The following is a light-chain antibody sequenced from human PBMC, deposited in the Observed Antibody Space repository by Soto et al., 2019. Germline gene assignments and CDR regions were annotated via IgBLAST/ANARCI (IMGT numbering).Light chain of an antibody. CDR2: RNN. Sequence: QSVLTQPPSASGTPGQGVTISCSGITSNIGSNYVYWYQQLPGTAPKLLIYRNNQRPSGVPDRFSGSKSGTSASLAISGPRSDDEADYFCAPWDDSLNGFYVFGTGTKVTVL. V-gene: IGLV1-47*01. J-gene: IGLJ1*01. CDR1: TSNIGSNY. CDR3: APWDDSLNGFYV.